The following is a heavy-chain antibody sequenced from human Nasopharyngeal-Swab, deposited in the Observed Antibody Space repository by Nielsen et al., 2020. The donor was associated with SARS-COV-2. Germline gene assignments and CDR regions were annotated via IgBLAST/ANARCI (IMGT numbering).Heavy chain of an antibody. V-gene: IGHV3-33*08. J-gene: IGHJ4*02. Sequence: GESLKISCAASGFTFSSYSMNWVRQAPGKGLEWVAVIWYDGSNKYYADSVKGRFTISRDNAKNSLYLQMNSLRAEDTAVYYCARGVSSSWYVDYWGQGTLVTVSS. CDR1: GFTFSSYS. D-gene: IGHD6-13*01. CDR2: IWYDGSNK. CDR3: ARGVSSSWYVDY.